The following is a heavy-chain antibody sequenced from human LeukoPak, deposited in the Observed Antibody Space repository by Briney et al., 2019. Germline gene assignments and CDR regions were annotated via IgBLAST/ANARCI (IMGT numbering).Heavy chain of an antibody. Sequence: PSETLSLTCTVSGGSISSSSYYWGWIRQPPGKGLEWIGSIYYSGSTYYNPSLKSRVTVSVDTSKNQFSLKPSSVTAADTAVYYCARHENSRGRGDYWGQGTLVTVSS. CDR3: ARHENSRGRGDY. CDR1: GGSISSSSYY. V-gene: IGHV4-39*01. J-gene: IGHJ4*02. D-gene: IGHD2-21*01. CDR2: IYYSGST.